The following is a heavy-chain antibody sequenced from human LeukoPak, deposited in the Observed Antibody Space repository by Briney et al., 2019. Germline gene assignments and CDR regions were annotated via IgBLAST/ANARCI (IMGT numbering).Heavy chain of an antibody. Sequence: GRSLRLSCAASGFTFSSYAMHWVRQAPGKGLEWVAVISYDGSNKYYADSVKGRFTISRDNSKNTLYLQMNSLRAEDTAMYYCAREGVIRNYYYGMDVWGQGTTVTVSS. CDR2: ISYDGSNK. V-gene: IGHV3-30*04. J-gene: IGHJ6*02. CDR1: GFTFSSYA. D-gene: IGHD3-22*01. CDR3: AREGVIRNYYYGMDV.